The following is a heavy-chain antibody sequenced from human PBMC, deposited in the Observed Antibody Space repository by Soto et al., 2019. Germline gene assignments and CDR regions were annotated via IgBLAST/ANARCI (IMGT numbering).Heavy chain of an antibody. J-gene: IGHJ4*02. CDR2: INHSGST. Sequence: SETLSLTCAVYGGSFSGYYWSWIRQPPGKGPEWIGEINHSGSTNYNPSLKSRVTISVDTSKNQFSLKLSSVTAADTAVYYCARGPYYDILSGVEYWGQGTLVTVSS. D-gene: IGHD3-9*01. CDR3: ARGPYYDILSGVEY. CDR1: GGSFSGYY. V-gene: IGHV4-34*01.